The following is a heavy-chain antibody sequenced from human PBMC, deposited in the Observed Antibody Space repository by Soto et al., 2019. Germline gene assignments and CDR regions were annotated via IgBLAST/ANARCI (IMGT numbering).Heavy chain of an antibody. CDR3: ATKYSSSSKGYYYYGMDV. D-gene: IGHD6-6*01. J-gene: IGHJ6*02. CDR1: GFTFSSYA. Sequence: PGGSLRLSCAASGFTFSSYAMHWVRQAPGKGLEWVAVISYDGSNKYYADSVKGRFTISRDNSKNTLYLQMNSLRAEDTAVYYCATKYSSSSKGYYYYGMDVWGQGTTVTVSS. V-gene: IGHV3-30-3*01. CDR2: ISYDGSNK.